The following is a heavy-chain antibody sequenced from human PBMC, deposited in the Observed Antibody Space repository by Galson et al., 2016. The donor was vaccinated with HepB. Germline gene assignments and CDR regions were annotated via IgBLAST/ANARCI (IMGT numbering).Heavy chain of an antibody. J-gene: IGHJ4*02. V-gene: IGHV3-23*01. CDR2: ISGSGGST. CDR1: GFTFSSYA. D-gene: IGHD3-9*01. CDR3: AKEGRDILTGYYNGDAFDI. Sequence: SLRLSCAASGFTFSSYAMSWVRQAPGKGLEWVSAISGSGGSTYYADSVKGRFTISRDNSKNTLYLQMNSLRAEDTAVYYCAKEGRDILTGYYNGDAFDIWGQATLVTVSS.